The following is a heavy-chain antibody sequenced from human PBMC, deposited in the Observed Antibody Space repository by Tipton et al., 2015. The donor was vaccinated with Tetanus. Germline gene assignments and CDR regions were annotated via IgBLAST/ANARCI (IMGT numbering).Heavy chain of an antibody. Sequence: SLRLSCAASGFIFSSCGIHWVRQAPGKGLEWVAVSWYDGTDKYYADSVKGRFTIPRDNSKNTLYLQMNSLRAEDTAVYYCAREADCSGGSCFSGDFDNWGQGTQVTVSS. J-gene: IGHJ4*02. CDR3: AREADCSGGSCFSGDFDN. CDR1: GFIFSSCG. CDR2: SWYDGTDK. D-gene: IGHD2-15*01. V-gene: IGHV3-33*01.